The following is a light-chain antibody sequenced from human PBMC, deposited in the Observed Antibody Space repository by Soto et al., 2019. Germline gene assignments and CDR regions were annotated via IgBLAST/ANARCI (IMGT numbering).Light chain of an antibody. J-gene: IGLJ2*01. Sequence: QSVLTQTPSASGSPGQSVTISCTGSNSDVGGYNYVSWYQQHPGKAPKLMIYEVSKRASGVPDRFSGFKSGNTASLTVSGLQAEDEANYYCSSYAGSNNFLIFGGGTKVTVL. V-gene: IGLV2-8*01. CDR3: SSYAGSNNFLI. CDR1: NSDVGGYNY. CDR2: EVS.